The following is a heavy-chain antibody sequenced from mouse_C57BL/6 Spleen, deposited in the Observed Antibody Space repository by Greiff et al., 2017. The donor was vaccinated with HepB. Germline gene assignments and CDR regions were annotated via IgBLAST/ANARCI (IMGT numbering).Heavy chain of an antibody. CDR3: ARGGYYFDY. CDR1: GYTFTDYY. Sequence: EVKLMESGPVLVKPGASVKMSCKASGYTFTDYYMNWVKQSHGKSLEWIGVINPYNGGTSYNQKFKGKATLTVDKSSSTAYMELNSLTSEDSAVYYCARGGYYFDYWGQGTTLTVSS. V-gene: IGHV1-19*01. CDR2: INPYNGGT. J-gene: IGHJ2*01.